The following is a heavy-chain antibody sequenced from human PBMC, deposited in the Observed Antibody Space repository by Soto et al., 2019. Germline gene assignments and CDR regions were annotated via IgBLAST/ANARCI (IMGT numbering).Heavy chain of an antibody. D-gene: IGHD3-22*01. V-gene: IGHV3-33*01. CDR2: TWYEGSNK. CDR1: GFTFSSYG. J-gene: IGHJ4*02. CDR3: ARNPAYYYDVSGYYPPDN. Sequence: GGSLRLSCAASGFTFSSYGMHWVRQAPGKGLERVAVTWYEGSNKYYADYVKGRFTISRDNSKNTLYLQMNSLRAENTAVYYYARNPAYYYDVSGYYPPDNWGRGTLVTVSP.